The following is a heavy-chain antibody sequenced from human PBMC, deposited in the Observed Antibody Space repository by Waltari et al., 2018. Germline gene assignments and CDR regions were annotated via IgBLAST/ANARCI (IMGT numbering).Heavy chain of an antibody. CDR1: GFTFDKYA. D-gene: IGHD5-12*01. CDR3: AKDMGIVATMVDS. V-gene: IGHV3-9*01. J-gene: IGHJ4*02. Sequence: EVQLVESGGGLVQPGRSLRLSCAASGFTFDKYAMHWVRQAPGKGLEWVSGISWNSGSIGYADSVKGRFTISRDNAKNSLNLQMNSLRAEDTVFYYCAKDMGIVATMVDSWGQGTLVTVSS. CDR2: ISWNSGSI.